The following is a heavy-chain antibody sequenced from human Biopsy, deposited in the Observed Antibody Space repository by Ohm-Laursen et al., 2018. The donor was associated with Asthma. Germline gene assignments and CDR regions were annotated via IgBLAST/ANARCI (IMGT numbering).Heavy chain of an antibody. D-gene: IGHD3-3*01. CDR1: GFTFSSYG. CDR2: ISYDGSNK. CDR3: AKDTEGRYDFWSGLSYNYYGMDV. Sequence: SLRLSCTAPGFTFSSYGMHWVRQAPGKGLEWVAVISYDGSNKYYADSVKGRFTISRDNSKNTLYLQMNSLRAEDTAVYYCAKDTEGRYDFWSGLSYNYYGMDVWGQGATVTVSS. V-gene: IGHV3-30*18. J-gene: IGHJ6*02.